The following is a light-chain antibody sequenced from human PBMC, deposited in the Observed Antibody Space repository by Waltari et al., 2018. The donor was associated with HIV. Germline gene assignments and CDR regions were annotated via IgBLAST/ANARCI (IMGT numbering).Light chain of an antibody. CDR2: AAS. V-gene: IGKV1-9*01. CDR3: EQLNSYPLT. Sequence: DIQLTQSPSFLSASVGDRVTIPCRASQGISTFLAWYQQKPGKAPNLLIYAASTLQSGVPSRFSGSGSGTEFTLTISSLQPEDFATYYCEQLNSYPLTFGGGTKVEIK. J-gene: IGKJ4*01. CDR1: QGISTF.